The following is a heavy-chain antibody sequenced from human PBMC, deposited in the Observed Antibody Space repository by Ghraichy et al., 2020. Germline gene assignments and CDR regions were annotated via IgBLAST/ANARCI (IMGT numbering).Heavy chain of an antibody. D-gene: IGHD6-13*01. CDR3: ARNPPGSWQGDYFDY. J-gene: IGHJ4*02. CDR2: IYYSGST. CDR1: SGSISSGDYY. V-gene: IGHV4-30-4*01. Sequence: SETLSLTCTVSSGSISSGDYYWSWIRQPPGKGLEWIGYIYYSGSTYYNPSLKSRVTISLDTSKNQFSLKLSSLTAADTAVYYGARNPPGSWQGDYFDYWGQGTLVTVSS.